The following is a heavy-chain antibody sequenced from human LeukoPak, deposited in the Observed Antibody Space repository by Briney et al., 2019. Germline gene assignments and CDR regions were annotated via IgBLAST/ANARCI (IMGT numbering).Heavy chain of an antibody. CDR1: GYTFTSYG. CDR3: AREYHYDILAYYYYYGMDV. CDR2: ISAYNGNT. J-gene: IGHJ6*02. D-gene: IGHD3-9*01. V-gene: IGHV1-18*01. Sequence: GASVKVSCKASGYTFTSYGISWVRQAPGQGLEWMGLISAYNGNTNYAQKLQGRVTMTTDTSTSTAYMELRSLRSDDTAVYYCAREYHYDILAYYYYYGMDVWGQGTTVTVSS.